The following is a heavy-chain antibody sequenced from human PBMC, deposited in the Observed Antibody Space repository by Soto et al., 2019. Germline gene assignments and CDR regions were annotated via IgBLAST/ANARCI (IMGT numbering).Heavy chain of an antibody. D-gene: IGHD2-21*02. CDR1: GFSLSTGGVG. CDR3: VHSRCGGDCLRSYSSHYYYGMDV. V-gene: IGHV2-5*02. CDR2: IYWDNDK. J-gene: IGHJ6*02. Sequence: QITLKESGPTLVKPTQTLTLTCTFSGFSLSTGGVGVGWIRQPPGKALEWLALIYWDNDKRYSPSLRSRLTVPKDTSKNPVVLTMTNMDPVDTATYYCVHSRCGGDCLRSYSSHYYYGMDVWGQGTTVTVFS.